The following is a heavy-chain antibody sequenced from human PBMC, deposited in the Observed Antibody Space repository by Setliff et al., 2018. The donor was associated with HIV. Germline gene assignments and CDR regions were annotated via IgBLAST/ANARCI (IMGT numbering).Heavy chain of an antibody. V-gene: IGHV1-24*01. Sequence: ASVKVSCKVSGYTLTELSMHWVRQAPGKGLEWMGGFDPEDGETIYAQKFQGRVTMTEDTSTDTAYMELSSLRSEDTAVYYCARYSNWNFEEHFDYWGQGTLVTVSS. J-gene: IGHJ4*02. CDR3: ARYSNWNFEEHFDY. CDR1: GYTLTELS. CDR2: FDPEDGET. D-gene: IGHD1-7*01.